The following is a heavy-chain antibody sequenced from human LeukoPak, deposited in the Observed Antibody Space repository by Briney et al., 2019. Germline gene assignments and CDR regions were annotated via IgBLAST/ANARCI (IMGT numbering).Heavy chain of an antibody. CDR3: ARDAVQLERRSWFDP. J-gene: IGHJ5*02. CDR2: IRYDGSDR. CDR1: EFTFSSYG. Sequence: GGSLRLSCVASEFTFSSYGMHWVRQAPGKGLEWVAYIRYDGSDRYYADSVKGRFTISRDNSKNTLYLQMNSLRAEDTAVYYCARDAVQLERRSWFDPWGQGTLVTVSS. D-gene: IGHD1-1*01. V-gene: IGHV3-30*02.